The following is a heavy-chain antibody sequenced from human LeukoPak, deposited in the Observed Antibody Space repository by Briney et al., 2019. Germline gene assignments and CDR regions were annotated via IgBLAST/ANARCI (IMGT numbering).Heavy chain of an antibody. CDR1: GFTFSSYA. V-gene: IGHV3-23*01. Sequence: PGGSLRLSCAASGFTFSSYAMSRVRQAPGKGLEWVSAISGSGGSTYYADSVKGRFTISRDNSKNTLYLQMNSLGAEDTAVYYCAKDLGSNYYDSSGYWDYWGQGTLVTVSS. CDR3: AKDLGSNYYDSSGYWDY. D-gene: IGHD3-22*01. J-gene: IGHJ4*02. CDR2: ISGSGGST.